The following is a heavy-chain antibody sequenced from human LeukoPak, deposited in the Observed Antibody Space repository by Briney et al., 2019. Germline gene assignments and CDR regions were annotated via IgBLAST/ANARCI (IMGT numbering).Heavy chain of an antibody. J-gene: IGHJ5*02. CDR1: GGSISSGDYY. CDR2: IYYSGST. D-gene: IGHD2-2*01. CDR3: ARVVVPAAKDSWFDP. V-gene: IGHV4-61*08. Sequence: SETLSLTCTVSGGSISSGDYYWSWIRQPPGKGLEGIGYIYYSGSTNYNPSLKSRVTISVDTSKNQFSLKLSSVTAADTAVYYCARVVVPAAKDSWFDPWGQGTLVTVSS.